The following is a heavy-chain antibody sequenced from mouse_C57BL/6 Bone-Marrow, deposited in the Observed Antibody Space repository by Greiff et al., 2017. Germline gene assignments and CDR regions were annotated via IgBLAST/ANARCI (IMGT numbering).Heavy chain of an antibody. J-gene: IGHJ2*01. V-gene: IGHV1-9*01. CDR1: GYTFTGYW. CDR2: ILPGSGST. D-gene: IGHD2-2*01. Sequence: QVQLQQSGAELMKPGASVKLSCKATGYTFTGYWIEWVKQRPGHGLEWIGEILPGSGSTNYNEKFKGKATFTADTSSNTAYMQLSSLTTEDSAIYYCARLRTLLWLRRDYFDYWGQGTTLTVSS. CDR3: ARLRTLLWLRRDYFDY.